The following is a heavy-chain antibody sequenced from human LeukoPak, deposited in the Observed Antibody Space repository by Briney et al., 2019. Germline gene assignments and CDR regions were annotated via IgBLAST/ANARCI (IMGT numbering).Heavy chain of an antibody. V-gene: IGHV3-30*18. Sequence: GGSLRLSCAASGFTLSSYGMHWVRQAPGKGLEWVAVISSDGTNKYYQDSVKGRFTISRDSSKNTLYLQMNSLRAEDTAVYYCAKKSAGYYDSSGYYLQQWGQGTLVTVPS. J-gene: IGHJ1*01. CDR1: GFTLSSYG. CDR3: AKKSAGYYDSSGYYLQQ. CDR2: ISSDGTNK. D-gene: IGHD3-22*01.